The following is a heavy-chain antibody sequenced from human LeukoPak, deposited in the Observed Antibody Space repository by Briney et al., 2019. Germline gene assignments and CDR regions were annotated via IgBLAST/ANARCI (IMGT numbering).Heavy chain of an antibody. V-gene: IGHV3-23*01. CDR1: GFTFRTYA. CDR3: AKVTGDKGIAAAGTRGPVDY. D-gene: IGHD6-13*01. CDR2: ISGSGGTT. Sequence: GGSVRLSCAACGFTFRTYAMNGLRQTSGKELAGVSVISGSGGTTYYADFVQGRFTISRDNSKNTLYLQMNSLRAEDTAVYYCAKVTGDKGIAAAGTRGPVDYWGQGTLVTVSS. J-gene: IGHJ4*02.